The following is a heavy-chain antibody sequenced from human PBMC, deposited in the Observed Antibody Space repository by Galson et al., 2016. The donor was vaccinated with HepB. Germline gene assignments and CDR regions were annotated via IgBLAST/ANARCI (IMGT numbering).Heavy chain of an antibody. D-gene: IGHD5-24*01. Sequence: SLRLSCAASGFNFDDYTMHWVRQAPGKGLEWICLVRWEGDIPYYAESVKGRFTIFRDNSKDSLSLQMDSLRTEDTALYYCAKGFNSQSPHYVDHWGQGTLVT. CDR2: VRWEGDIP. CDR3: AKGFNSQSPHYVDH. V-gene: IGHV3-43*01. J-gene: IGHJ4*02. CDR1: GFNFDDYT.